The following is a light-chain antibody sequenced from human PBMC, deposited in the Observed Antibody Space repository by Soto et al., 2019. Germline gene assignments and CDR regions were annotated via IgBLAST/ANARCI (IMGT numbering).Light chain of an antibody. CDR2: GAS. V-gene: IGKV3-20*01. J-gene: IGKJ3*01. CDR3: QQFGSSPGFT. CDR1: QSINSRY. Sequence: EIVLTQSPGTLSLSPGERATLSCRASQSINSRYLAWYQQKPGQAPRLLIYGASSRATGIPDRFSGSGSGTDFTITISRLETEDFAVYYCQQFGSSPGFTFGPGTKVDIK.